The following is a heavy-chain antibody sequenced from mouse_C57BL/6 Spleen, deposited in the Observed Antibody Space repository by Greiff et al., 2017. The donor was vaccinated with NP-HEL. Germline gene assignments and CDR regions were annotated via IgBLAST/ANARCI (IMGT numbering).Heavy chain of an antibody. Sequence: EVMLVESGPGLAKPSQTLSLTCSVTGHSITSDYWNWIRKFPGNKFEYMGYISHSGSTYYNPSLKSRISITRDTSKNQYYLQLNSVTTEDTATYYCARFPLYYDYAYFDYWGQGTTLTVSS. CDR1: GHSITSDY. V-gene: IGHV3-8*01. CDR2: ISHSGST. CDR3: ARFPLYYDYAYFDY. D-gene: IGHD2-4*01. J-gene: IGHJ2*01.